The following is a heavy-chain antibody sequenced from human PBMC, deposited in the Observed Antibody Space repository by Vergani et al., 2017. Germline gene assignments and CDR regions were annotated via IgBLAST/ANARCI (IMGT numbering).Heavy chain of an antibody. Sequence: QVQLQESGPGLVKPSQTLSLTCTVSGASINNDFYYWHWIRQPAGKGLEWIGRIYVSGITDYNSSLQSRVSMSVDTSKNQFSLTLTSVTAADTAVYYCARRVVVVPAARVSWFDPWGQGTLVTVSS. CDR2: IYVSGIT. J-gene: IGHJ5*02. D-gene: IGHD2-2*01. CDR1: GASINNDFYY. V-gene: IGHV4-61*02. CDR3: ARRVVVVPAARVSWFDP.